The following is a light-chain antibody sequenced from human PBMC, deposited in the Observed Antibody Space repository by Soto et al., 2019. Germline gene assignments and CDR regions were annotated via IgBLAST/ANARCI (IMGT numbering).Light chain of an antibody. CDR2: DAS. CDR3: QQSYNTPLT. CDR1: QTIGTY. V-gene: IGKV1-39*01. J-gene: IGKJ1*01. Sequence: IEVTQSPSSLAASLGDSVTITCRASQTIGTYVNWYRQKSGAARELLIYDASTLQSGVPSRFRGGASGTDFTLTISSLQLDDFATYYCQQSYNTPLTFGQGTKVEIK.